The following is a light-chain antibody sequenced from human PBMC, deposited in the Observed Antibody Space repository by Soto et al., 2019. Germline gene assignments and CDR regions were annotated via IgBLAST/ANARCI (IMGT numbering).Light chain of an antibody. J-gene: IGLJ1*01. CDR2: EDN. CDR3: CSYAGINTFFV. Sequence: QSALTQPASVSGSPGQSITFSCTGTSSDVGIYNLVSWYQQLPGKAPKLMIYEDNKRPSGVSDRFSGSKSGNTASLTISGPQAEDEADYYCCSYAGINTFFVFGTGTKVTVL. CDR1: SSDVGIYNL. V-gene: IGLV2-23*01.